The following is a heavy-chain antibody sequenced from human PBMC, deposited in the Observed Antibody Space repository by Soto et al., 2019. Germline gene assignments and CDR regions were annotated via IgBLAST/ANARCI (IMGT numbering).Heavy chain of an antibody. V-gene: IGHV3-43*01. CDR1: GFTFDDYT. Sequence: GGSLRLSCAASGFTFDDYTMHWVRQAPGKGLEWVSLISWDGGSTYYADSMNGRFTISRDNSKNFLYLQMNSLGTDDTVLYYCAKDSGDRWLQYLFDYWGQGTLVTVSS. J-gene: IGHJ4*02. CDR2: ISWDGGST. D-gene: IGHD5-18*01. CDR3: AKDSGDRWLQYLFDY.